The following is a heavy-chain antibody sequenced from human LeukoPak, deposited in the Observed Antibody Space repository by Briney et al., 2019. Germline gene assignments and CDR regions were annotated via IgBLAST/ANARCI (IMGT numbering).Heavy chain of an antibody. CDR2: IYYSGST. V-gene: IGHV4-59*01. J-gene: IGHJ6*03. CDR1: GGSISSYY. CDR3: ARDDPLMVRGQDYYYYYMDV. Sequence: SETLSLTCTVSGGSISSYYWSWIRQPPGKGLEWIGYIYYSGSTNYNPSLKSRVTISVDTSKNQFSLKLSSVTAADTAVYYCARDDPLMVRGQDYYYYYMDVWGKGTTVTVSS. D-gene: IGHD3-10*01.